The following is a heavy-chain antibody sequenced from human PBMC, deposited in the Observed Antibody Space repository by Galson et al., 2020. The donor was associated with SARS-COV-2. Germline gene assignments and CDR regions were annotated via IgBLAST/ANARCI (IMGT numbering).Heavy chain of an antibody. CDR3: AKEWYDSSGYYYETAFDY. Sequence: GESLKISCAASGFTFSSYAMSWVRQAPGKGLECVSAISGSGGSTYYADSVKGRFTISRDNSKNTLYLQMNSLRAEDTAVYYCAKEWYDSSGYYYETAFDYWGQGTLVTVSS. CDR1: GFTFSSYA. D-gene: IGHD3-22*01. V-gene: IGHV3-23*01. CDR2: ISGSGGST. J-gene: IGHJ4*02.